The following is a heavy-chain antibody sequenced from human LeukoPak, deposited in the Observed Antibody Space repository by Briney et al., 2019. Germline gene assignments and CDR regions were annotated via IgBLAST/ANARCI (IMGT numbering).Heavy chain of an antibody. CDR2: IHASGNT. V-gene: IGHV4-4*07. CDR3: ARILQAATLDY. J-gene: IGHJ4*02. Sequence: SETLSLTCTVAGGSISGNYCSWIRQPAGNGLEWIGRIHASGNTNYNPSLKSRVAMSVDPSKTQFSLKLSSVTAADTAVYYCARILQAATLDYWGQGTLVTVSS. CDR1: GGSISGNY. D-gene: IGHD2-15*01.